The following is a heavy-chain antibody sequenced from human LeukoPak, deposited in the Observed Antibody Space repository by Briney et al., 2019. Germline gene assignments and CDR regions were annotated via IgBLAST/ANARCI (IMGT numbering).Heavy chain of an antibody. Sequence: GGSLRLSCAASGFTFSSYAMSWVRQAPGKGLEWVSAISGSGGSTYYADSVKGRFTISRDNSKNTLYLQMNSLRAEDTAVYYCAKDLRLYSSGPEGAFDIWGQGTMVTVSS. CDR1: GFTFSSYA. V-gene: IGHV3-23*01. CDR2: ISGSGGST. D-gene: IGHD6-19*01. J-gene: IGHJ3*02. CDR3: AKDLRLYSSGPEGAFDI.